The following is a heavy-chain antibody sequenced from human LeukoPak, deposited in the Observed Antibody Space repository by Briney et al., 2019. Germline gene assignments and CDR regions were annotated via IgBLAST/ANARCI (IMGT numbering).Heavy chain of an antibody. Sequence: GGSLRLSCAASGFTFSTYAMSWVRQAPGRGLEWVSTISGSGGSTYYADSVKGRFTISRDSSKNALYLQMNSLRAEDTAVYYCAKSGVPAAMSWFDPWGQGTLVTVSS. CDR1: GFTFSTYA. CDR2: ISGSGGST. CDR3: AKSGVPAAMSWFDP. V-gene: IGHV3-23*01. J-gene: IGHJ5*02. D-gene: IGHD2-2*01.